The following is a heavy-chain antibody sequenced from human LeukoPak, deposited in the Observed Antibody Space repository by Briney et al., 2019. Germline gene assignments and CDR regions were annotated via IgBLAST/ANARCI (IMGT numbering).Heavy chain of an antibody. Sequence: GRSLRLSCAASGFTFSSYGMHWVRQAPGKGLEWVAVISYDGSNKYYADSVKGRFTISRDNAKNSLYLQMNSLRAEDTAVYYCARDRGYYGSGSPPDAFDIWGQGTMVTVSS. J-gene: IGHJ3*02. CDR2: ISYDGSNK. D-gene: IGHD3-10*01. CDR3: ARDRGYYGSGSPPDAFDI. CDR1: GFTFSSYG. V-gene: IGHV3-30*03.